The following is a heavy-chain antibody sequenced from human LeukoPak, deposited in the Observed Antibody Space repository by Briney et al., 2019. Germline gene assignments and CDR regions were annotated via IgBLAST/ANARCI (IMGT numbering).Heavy chain of an antibody. J-gene: IGHJ6*03. CDR3: ARVGVKYYYGSGSYYGIYYYYYYMDV. CDR2: MNPNSGNT. V-gene: IGHV1-8*01. CDR1: GYTFTSYD. Sequence: ASVKVSCKASGYTFTSYDINWVRQATGQGLEWMGWMNPNSGNTGYAQKFQGRVTMTRNTSISTAYMELSSLRSEDTAVYYCARVGVKYYYGSGSYYGIYYYYYYMDVWGKGTTVTISS. D-gene: IGHD3-10*01.